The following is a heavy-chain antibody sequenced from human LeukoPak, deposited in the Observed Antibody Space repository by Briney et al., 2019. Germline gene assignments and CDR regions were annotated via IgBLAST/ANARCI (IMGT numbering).Heavy chain of an antibody. J-gene: IGHJ6*02. V-gene: IGHV3-30*18. D-gene: IGHD2/OR15-2a*01. CDR2: ISYDGINK. CDR3: AKDVSALSHYYGMDV. CDR1: GFTFSSYG. Sequence: PGVSLRLSCAASGFTFSSYGMHWVRQAPGKGLEWVAVISYDGINKYYADSGQGRFTISRDNSKNTLYLQMNSLRAEDTAVYYCAKDVSALSHYYGMDVWGQGTTVTVSS.